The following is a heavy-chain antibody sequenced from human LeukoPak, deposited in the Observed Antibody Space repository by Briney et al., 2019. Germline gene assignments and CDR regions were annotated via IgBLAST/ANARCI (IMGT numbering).Heavy chain of an antibody. CDR2: ISWNSGSI. V-gene: IGHV3-9*01. J-gene: IGHJ4*02. CDR3: AKGNNWELPQTHFDY. D-gene: IGHD1-26*01. CDR1: GFAFDDYA. Sequence: PGGSLRLSCAASGFAFDDYAMHWVRQAPGKGLEWVSGISWNSGSIGYADSVKGRFTISRDNAKNSLYLQMNSLRAEDTALYYCAKGNNWELPQTHFDYWGQGTLVTVSS.